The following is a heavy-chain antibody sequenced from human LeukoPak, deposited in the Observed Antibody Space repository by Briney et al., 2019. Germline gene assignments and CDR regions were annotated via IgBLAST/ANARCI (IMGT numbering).Heavy chain of an antibody. CDR3: ASHYYDFWSGYHGA. CDR1: GGSISSSSYY. D-gene: IGHD3-3*01. Sequence: SETLSLTCTVSGGSISSSSYYWGWIRQPPGKGLEWIGSIYYSGSTYYNPSLKSRVTISVDTSKNQFSLKLSSVTAADTAVYYCASHYYDFWSGYHGAWGQGTLVTVSS. J-gene: IGHJ5*02. CDR2: IYYSGST. V-gene: IGHV4-39*01.